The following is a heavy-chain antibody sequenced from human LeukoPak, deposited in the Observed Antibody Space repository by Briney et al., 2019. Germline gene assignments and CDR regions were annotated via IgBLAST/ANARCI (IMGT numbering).Heavy chain of an antibody. D-gene: IGHD6-13*01. CDR1: GGSISSGGYY. CDR3: ARDCSSWYPPYYYYGMDV. V-gene: IGHV4-31*03. J-gene: IGHJ6*02. Sequence: SETLSLTCTVSGGSISSGGYYWRWIRQHPGKGLEWIGYIYYSGSTYYNPSLKSRVTISVDTSKNQFSLKLSSVTAADTAVYYCARDCSSWYPPYYYYGMDVWGQGTTVTVSS. CDR2: IYYSGST.